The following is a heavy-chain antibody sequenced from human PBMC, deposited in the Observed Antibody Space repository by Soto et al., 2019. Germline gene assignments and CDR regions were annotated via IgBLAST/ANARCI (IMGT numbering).Heavy chain of an antibody. Sequence: LSLTCAASGFTFSSYSMNWVRQAPGKGLEWVSSISSSSSYIYYADSVKGRFTISRDNAKNSLYLQMNSLRAEDTAVYYCARGSSLYYFDYWGQGTLVTVSS. CDR1: GFTFSSYS. D-gene: IGHD6-6*01. V-gene: IGHV3-21*01. CDR3: ARGSSLYYFDY. J-gene: IGHJ4*02. CDR2: ISSSSSYI.